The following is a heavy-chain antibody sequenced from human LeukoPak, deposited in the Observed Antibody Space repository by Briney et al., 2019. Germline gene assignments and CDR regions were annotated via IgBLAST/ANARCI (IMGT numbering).Heavy chain of an antibody. V-gene: IGHV3-7*01. J-gene: IGHJ4*02. CDR1: GFNFNNFA. Sequence: GGSLRLSCAASGFNFNNFAMSWVRQAPGKGLEWVAHIKQDRSEKHYVDSVKGRFTIARDNAKNSLYLQMNSLRAEDTAVYYCARDPSRGYTYGYGDYWGQGTLVIVSS. CDR2: IKQDRSEK. D-gene: IGHD5-18*01. CDR3: ARDPSRGYTYGYGDY.